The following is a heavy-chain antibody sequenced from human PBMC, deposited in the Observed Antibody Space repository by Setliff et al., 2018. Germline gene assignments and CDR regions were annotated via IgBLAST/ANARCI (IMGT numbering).Heavy chain of an antibody. CDR3: ARGLNSVSWTFAY. J-gene: IGHJ4*02. CDR2: IYSTGST. Sequence: SETLSLTCTVSGDSIYNHFWSWVRQPPGKGLEWIGYIYSTGSTNYNPSLKSRVAISIDTSRNQFSLKVNSVTAADTAIYYCARGLNSVSWTFAYWGQGSLVTVSS. CDR1: GDSIYNHF. V-gene: IGHV4-4*08. D-gene: IGHD2-15*01.